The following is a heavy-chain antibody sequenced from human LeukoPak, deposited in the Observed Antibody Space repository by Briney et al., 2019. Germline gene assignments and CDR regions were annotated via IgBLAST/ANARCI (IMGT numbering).Heavy chain of an antibody. J-gene: IGHJ5*02. Sequence: GASVKVPCKTSGYTFIGHYIHWVRQAPGQGLEWMGWINPKNGGANYAPSFQGRVTMTRDRSITTVYMEVSSLTSDDTAVYYCTRGSFWESPVNWFDPWGQGTLVIVSS. CDR2: INPKNGGA. CDR3: TRGSFWESPVNWFDP. CDR1: GYTFIGHY. D-gene: IGHD1-26*01. V-gene: IGHV1-2*02.